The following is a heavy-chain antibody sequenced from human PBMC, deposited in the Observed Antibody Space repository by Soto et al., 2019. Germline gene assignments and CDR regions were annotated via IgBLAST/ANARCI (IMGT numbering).Heavy chain of an antibody. Sequence: GSLRLSCAASGFTFSTYGMHWVRQAPGKGLEWVAVIPYDGSKQYYADSVKGRFTISRDNSKNTLFLQMDSLRAEDTAVYYCAKGSTGGIHYFDYWGQGTLVTVSS. V-gene: IGHV3-30*18. J-gene: IGHJ4*02. CDR3: AKGSTGGIHYFDY. CDR1: GFTFSTYG. D-gene: IGHD3-16*01. CDR2: IPYDGSKQ.